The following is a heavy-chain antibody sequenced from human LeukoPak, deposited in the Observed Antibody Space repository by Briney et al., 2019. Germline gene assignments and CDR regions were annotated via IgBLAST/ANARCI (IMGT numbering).Heavy chain of an antibody. CDR1: GSSISSGSYY. Sequence: SETLSLTCTVSGSSISSGSYYWSWIRQPAGTGLEWIGRIYTSGSTNYNPSLKSRVTISVDTSKNQFSLKLSSVTAADTAVYYCARNSGYYYGSGSYRSWFDYWGQGTLVTVSS. J-gene: IGHJ4*02. CDR2: IYTSGST. CDR3: ARNSGYYYGSGSYRSWFDY. D-gene: IGHD3-10*01. V-gene: IGHV4-61*02.